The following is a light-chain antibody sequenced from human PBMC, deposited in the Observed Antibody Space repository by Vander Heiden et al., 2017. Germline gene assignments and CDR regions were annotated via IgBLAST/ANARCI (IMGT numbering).Light chain of an antibody. V-gene: IGKV1-5*03. J-gene: IGKJ1*01. CDR2: KAS. CDR3: QQYKSYPWT. Sequence: IQMTQSPSPLSASAGDTVTITCRASLRITRYLAWFQQKPGKAPKLLMFKASDLENGVPSRFRGSGFGTEFALTITSLQPDDFATYYCQQYKSYPWTFGQGTKVEVK. CDR1: LRITRY.